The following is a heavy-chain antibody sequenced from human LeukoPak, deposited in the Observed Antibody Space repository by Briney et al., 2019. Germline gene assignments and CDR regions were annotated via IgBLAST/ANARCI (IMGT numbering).Heavy chain of an antibody. J-gene: IGHJ3*02. D-gene: IGHD1-7*01. Sequence: SETLSLTCSVSGGTISGYYWTWIRQPAGKGLEWIGRVYTSGSTHYNPSLKTRLTMSVDTSKNQFSLKLSSVTAADTAVYYCARLITGTTTAFDIWGQGTMVTVSS. CDR1: GGTISGYY. CDR3: ARLITGTTTAFDI. CDR2: VYTSGST. V-gene: IGHV4-4*07.